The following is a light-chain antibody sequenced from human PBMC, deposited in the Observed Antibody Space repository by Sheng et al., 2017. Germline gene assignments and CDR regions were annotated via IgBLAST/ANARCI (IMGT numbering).Light chain of an antibody. CDR2: DAS. Sequence: EIVLTQSPATLSLSPGERATLSCRASQSVSSYLAWYQQKPGQAPRLLIYDASNRATGIPARFSGSGSGTDFTLTISSLEPEDFAVYYCQQRSNWGFTFG. CDR3: QQRSNWGFT. J-gene: IGKJ3*01. CDR1: QSVSSY. V-gene: IGKV3-11*01.